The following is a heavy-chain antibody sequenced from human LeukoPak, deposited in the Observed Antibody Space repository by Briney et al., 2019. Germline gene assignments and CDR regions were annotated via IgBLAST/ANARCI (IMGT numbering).Heavy chain of an antibody. D-gene: IGHD2-15*01. CDR1: GGSISSYY. V-gene: IGHV4-59*08. CDR3: ARQRPWDCSGGSCYFSPFDY. CDR2: IYYSGST. Sequence: SETLSLTCTVSGGSISSYYWSWIRQPPGKGLEWMGYIYYSGSTNYNPSLKSRVTILVGTSKNQFSLKLSSVTAADTAVYYCARQRPWDCSGGSCYFSPFDYWGQGILVTVSS. J-gene: IGHJ4*02.